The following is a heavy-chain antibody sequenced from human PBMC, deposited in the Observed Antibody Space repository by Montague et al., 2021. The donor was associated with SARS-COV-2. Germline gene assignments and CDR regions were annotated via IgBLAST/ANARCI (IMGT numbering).Heavy chain of an antibody. CDR1: GYSIGSGYY. D-gene: IGHD3-10*01. J-gene: IGHJ4*02. CDR3: ARWYYGSGSYPH. Sequence: SETLSLTCSVAGYSIGSGYYWGWIRQPPGKGLEWIGNIYDSGGTXXNPXRKSRVTVSVDTSKNQFSLRLSSVTAADTAVYYCARWYYGSGSYPHWGQGTLVTVSS. V-gene: IGHV4-38-2*01. CDR2: IYDSGGT.